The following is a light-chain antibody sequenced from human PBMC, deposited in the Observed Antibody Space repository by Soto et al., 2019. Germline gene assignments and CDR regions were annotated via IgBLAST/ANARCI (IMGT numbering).Light chain of an antibody. Sequence: DIVLTQTPLSSPVTLGQPASISCRSSQNLVYSDGNTYLSWLQQRPGQPPRLLIYQISNRFSGVRDRFSGSGARTDFTLTISRLEAEDVGIYSCVQFSHFPRTFGQGTKVEIK. CDR2: QIS. V-gene: IGKV2-24*01. CDR3: VQFSHFPRT. CDR1: QNLVYSDGNTY. J-gene: IGKJ1*01.